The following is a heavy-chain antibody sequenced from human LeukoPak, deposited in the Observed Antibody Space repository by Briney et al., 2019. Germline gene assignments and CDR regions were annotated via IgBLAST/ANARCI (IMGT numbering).Heavy chain of an antibody. D-gene: IGHD1-26*01. J-gene: IGHJ4*02. V-gene: IGHV1-18*01. CDR3: ARVPPRESSPGVVGATRKPYYFDY. CDR2: ISAYNGNT. CDR1: GYTFTSYG. Sequence: ASVKVSCKASGYTFTSYGISWVRQAPGQGLGWMGWISAYNGNTNYAQKLQGRVTMTTDTSTSTAYMELRSLRSDDTAVYYCARVPPRESSPGVVGATRKPYYFDYWGQGTLVTVSS.